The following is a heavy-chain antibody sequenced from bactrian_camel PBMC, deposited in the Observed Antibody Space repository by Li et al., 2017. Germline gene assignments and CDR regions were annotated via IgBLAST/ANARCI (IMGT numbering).Heavy chain of an antibody. D-gene: IGHD3*01. V-gene: IGHV3S31*01. J-gene: IGHJ4*01. CDR1: GYTFSYHA. Sequence: VQLVESGGGSVQAGGSLRLSCVASGYTFSYHAMSWVRQAPGKGLEWVSSINSGGGITDYSDSVKGRFTISRDNAKNTLYLQMNDLKTEDTAAYYCATSFTPGDRPTTPGTQVTVS. CDR2: INSGGGIT.